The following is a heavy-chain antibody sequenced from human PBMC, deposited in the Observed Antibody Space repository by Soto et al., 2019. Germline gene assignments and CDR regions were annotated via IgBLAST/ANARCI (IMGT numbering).Heavy chain of an antibody. J-gene: IGHJ5*02. CDR3: ARHGGYQLVNWFDP. V-gene: IGHV4-39*01. D-gene: IGHD2-2*01. CDR1: GGSISSSSYY. Sequence: SETLSLTCTVSGGSISSSSYYWGWIRQPPGKGLEWIGSIYYSGSTYSNPSLKSRVTISVDTSKNQFSLRLSSVTAADTAVYYGARHGGYQLVNWFDPWGQGTLVTVSS. CDR2: IYYSGST.